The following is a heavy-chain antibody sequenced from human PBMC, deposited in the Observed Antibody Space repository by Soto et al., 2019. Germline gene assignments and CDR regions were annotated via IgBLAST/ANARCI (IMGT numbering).Heavy chain of an antibody. CDR3: ARDAPMTTGNEDY. V-gene: IGHV1-18*01. J-gene: IGHJ4*02. D-gene: IGHD4-17*01. CDR2: ISAYNGNT. Sequence: QVQLVQSGAEVKKPGASVKVSCKASGYRFSDYGISWVRQAPGQGLEWMGWISAYNGNTDYEQKFQGRVTLTTDTSTSTAYMELRRLRSDDTAVYFCARDAPMTTGNEDYWGQGTLVTVSS. CDR1: GYRFSDYG.